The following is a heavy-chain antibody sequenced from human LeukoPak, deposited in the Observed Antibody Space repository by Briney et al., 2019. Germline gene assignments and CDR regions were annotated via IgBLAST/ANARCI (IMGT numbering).Heavy chain of an antibody. J-gene: IGHJ3*02. CDR2: IYTSGST. V-gene: IGHV4-4*07. CDR1: GGSISSYY. D-gene: IGHD6-13*01. Sequence: SETLSLTCTVSGGSISSYYWSCIRQPAGKGLEWIGRIYTSGSTNYNPSLKSRVTMSVDTSKNQFSLKLSSVTAADTAVYYCARGHSSSWYLAFDIWGQGTMVTVSS. CDR3: ARGHSSSWYLAFDI.